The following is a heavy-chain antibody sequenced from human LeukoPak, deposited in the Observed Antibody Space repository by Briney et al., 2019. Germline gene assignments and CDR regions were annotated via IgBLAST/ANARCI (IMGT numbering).Heavy chain of an antibody. CDR1: GGSVSSDNYY. CDR3: ARDTGYCSGESCFDWFDP. D-gene: IGHD2-15*01. V-gene: IGHV4-61*01. CDR2: IYYSGST. J-gene: IGHJ5*02. Sequence: SETLSLTCTASGGSVSSDNYYWTWIRQPPGKGLEWIGYIYYSGSTNYNPSLKSRVTISVDTSKNQFSLKLTSVTAADTAVYYCARDTGYCSGESCFDWFDPWGQGTLVTVSS.